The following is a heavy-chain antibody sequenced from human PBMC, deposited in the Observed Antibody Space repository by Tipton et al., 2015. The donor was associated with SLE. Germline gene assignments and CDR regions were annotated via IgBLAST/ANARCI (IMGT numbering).Heavy chain of an antibody. Sequence: SLRLSCAASGFTFSPCSMIWVRQAPGKGLEFVSSISGDSTATNYADSVKGRLTISRDNAKNSLYLQMNSLIAEDTAVYYCARDPVVPAATFDYWGQGTLVTVSS. CDR1: GFTFSPCS. J-gene: IGHJ4*02. CDR2: ISGDSTAT. D-gene: IGHD2-2*01. V-gene: IGHV3-21*01. CDR3: ARDPVVPAATFDY.